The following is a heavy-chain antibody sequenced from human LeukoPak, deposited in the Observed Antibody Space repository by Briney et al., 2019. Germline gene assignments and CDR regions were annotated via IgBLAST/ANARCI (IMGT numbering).Heavy chain of an antibody. D-gene: IGHD2-2*01. J-gene: IGHJ3*02. CDR2: IYYSGST. CDR3: ARDLADIVVVTAASPDAFDI. V-gene: IGHV4-30-4*08. CDR1: GGSISSGDYY. Sequence: PSQTLSLTCTVSGGSISSGDYYWSWIRQPPGKGLEWIGYIYYSGSTYYNPSLKSRVTISVDTSKNQFSLKLSSVTAADTAVYYCARDLADIVVVTAASPDAFDIWGQGTMVTVSS.